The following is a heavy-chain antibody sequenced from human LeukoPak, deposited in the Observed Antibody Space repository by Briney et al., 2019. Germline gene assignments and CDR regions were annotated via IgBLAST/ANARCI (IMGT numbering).Heavy chain of an antibody. CDR1: GFTFSSYS. J-gene: IGHJ5*02. Sequence: GGSLRLSCAASGFTFSSYSMNWVRQAPGKGLEWVSSISSSSSYIYYADSVKGRFTISRDNAKNSLYLQMNSLRAEDTAVYYCARGVTIFGVVTAFDPWGQGTLVTVPS. V-gene: IGHV3-21*01. CDR2: ISSSSSYI. D-gene: IGHD3-3*01. CDR3: ARGVTIFGVVTAFDP.